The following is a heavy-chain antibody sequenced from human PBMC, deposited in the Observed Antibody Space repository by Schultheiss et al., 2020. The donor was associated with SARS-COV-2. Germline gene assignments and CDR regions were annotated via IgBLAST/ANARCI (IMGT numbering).Heavy chain of an antibody. V-gene: IGHV4-61*01. CDR1: GGSISSISYY. CDR3: ARDRSGYPPRYGMDV. Sequence: SETLSLTCTVSGGSISSISYYWSWIRQHPGKGLEWIGYIYYSGSTNYNPSLKSRVTISVDTSKNQFSLKLSSVTAADTAVYYCARDRSGYPPRYGMDVWGQGTTVTVSS. J-gene: IGHJ6*02. D-gene: IGHD3-22*01. CDR2: IYYSGST.